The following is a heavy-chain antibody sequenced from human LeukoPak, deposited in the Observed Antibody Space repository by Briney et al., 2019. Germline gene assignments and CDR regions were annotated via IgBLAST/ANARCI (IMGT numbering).Heavy chain of an antibody. CDR1: GFTFSRSA. V-gene: IGHV3-21*04. J-gene: IGHJ4*01. Sequence: GGSLRLSCAASGFTFSRSAMTWVRQTPGKGLDWVSSISSSGNTYYADSVKGRFTISRDNANNSVSLQMDSLRDEDTAVYYCARLKAGNWGPGSLVTVSS. CDR3: ARLKAGN. CDR2: ISSSGNT.